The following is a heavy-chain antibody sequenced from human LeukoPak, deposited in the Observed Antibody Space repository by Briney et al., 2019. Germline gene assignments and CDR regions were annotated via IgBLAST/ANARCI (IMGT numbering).Heavy chain of an antibody. J-gene: IGHJ3*02. V-gene: IGHV1-69*04. CDR3: ARDYGSGSYPAFDI. CDR2: IIPILGIA. Sequence: SVKVSCKASGYTFTSYDISWVRQAPGQGLEWMGRIIPILGIANYAQKFQGRVTITADKSTSTAYMELSSLRSEDTAVYYCARDYGSGSYPAFDIWGQGTMVTVSS. CDR1: GYTFTSYD. D-gene: IGHD3-10*01.